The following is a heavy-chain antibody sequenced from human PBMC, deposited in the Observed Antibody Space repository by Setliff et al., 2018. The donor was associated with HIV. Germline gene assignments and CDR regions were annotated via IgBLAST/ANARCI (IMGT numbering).Heavy chain of an antibody. CDR2: INPDGSTT. J-gene: IGHJ4*02. Sequence: GGSLRLSCAASGFTFSDYWMHWVRQVPGKGLVYVSRINPDGSTTTYADSVKGRFTISRDNAKNTLYLQMNSLRVDDTAVYYCATYYHGPGSLYWGKGVLVTVSS. D-gene: IGHD3-10*01. CDR1: GFTFSDYW. V-gene: IGHV3-74*01. CDR3: ATYYHGPGSLY.